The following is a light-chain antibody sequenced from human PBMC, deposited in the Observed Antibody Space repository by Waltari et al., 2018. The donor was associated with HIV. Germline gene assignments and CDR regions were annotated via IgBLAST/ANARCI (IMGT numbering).Light chain of an antibody. Sequence: EIVMTQSPATLSVSPGERATLSCRASQSVIRNLAWYQQKPGQAPRVLIYGSSTRDPGIPARFSGSGSVTEFSLTISGLQSEESAIYYCQQYNNGYTFGQGTKVEIK. CDR1: QSVIRN. J-gene: IGKJ2*01. V-gene: IGKV3-15*01. CDR3: QQYNNGYT. CDR2: GSS.